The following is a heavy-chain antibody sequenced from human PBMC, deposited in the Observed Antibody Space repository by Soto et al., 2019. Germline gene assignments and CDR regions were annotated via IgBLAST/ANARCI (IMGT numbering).Heavy chain of an antibody. V-gene: IGHV3-23*01. CDR2: ISGSGGST. CDR3: ARGTSIGVIVTGSFYYYYYMDV. J-gene: IGHJ6*03. CDR1: GFTFSSYA. Sequence: GGSLRLSCAASGFTFSSYAMSWVRQAPGKGLEWVSAISGSGGSTYYADSVKGRFTSSRDNSKNTLYLQMNSLRAEDTAVYYCARGTSIGVIVTGSFYYYYYMDVWGKGTTVTVSS. D-gene: IGHD3-9*01.